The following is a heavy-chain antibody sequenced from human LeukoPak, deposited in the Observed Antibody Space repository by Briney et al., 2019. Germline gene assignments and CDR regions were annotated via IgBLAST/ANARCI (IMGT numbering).Heavy chain of an antibody. D-gene: IGHD2-2*01. J-gene: IGHJ3*02. CDR2: LYESGTT. V-gene: IGHV4-59*08. Sequence: SETLSLTCSVSGGSISSYSWSWIRQPPGKGLEWIGYLYESGTTNYKASLKSRATMSVDTSKNHFSLRLSSVTAADTAVYYCATQELVPAALNAFDIWGQGTLVTVSS. CDR1: GGSISSYS. CDR3: ATQELVPAALNAFDI.